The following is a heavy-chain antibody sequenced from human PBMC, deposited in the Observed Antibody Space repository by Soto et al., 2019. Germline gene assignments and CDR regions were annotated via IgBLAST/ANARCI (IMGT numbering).Heavy chain of an antibody. Sequence: QVQLVQSGAEVKKPGASVKVSCKAYGYTFTSYGISWVRQAPGQGLEWMGWISAYNGNTNYAQKLQGRVTMTTDTSTSTDYMELRSLRSDDTAVYYCARTFEIVGVVAATPCLDYWGQGTLVTVSS. CDR2: ISAYNGNT. D-gene: IGHD2-15*01. CDR1: GYTFTSYG. J-gene: IGHJ4*02. V-gene: IGHV1-18*01. CDR3: ARTFEIVGVVAATPCLDY.